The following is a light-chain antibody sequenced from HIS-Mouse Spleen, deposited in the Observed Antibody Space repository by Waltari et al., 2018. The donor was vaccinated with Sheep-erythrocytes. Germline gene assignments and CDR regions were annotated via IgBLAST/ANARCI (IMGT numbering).Light chain of an antibody. CDR2: SNN. CDR1: SPNIGSNT. V-gene: IGLV1-44*01. J-gene: IGLJ2*01. Sequence: QSVLTQPPSASGTPGPRVPISCSGSSPNIGSNTLNWYQQLPGTAPNLLIYSNNQRPSGVPDRFSGSKSGTSASLAISGLQSEDEADYYCAAWDDSLNGVVFGGGTKLTVL. CDR3: AAWDDSLNGVV.